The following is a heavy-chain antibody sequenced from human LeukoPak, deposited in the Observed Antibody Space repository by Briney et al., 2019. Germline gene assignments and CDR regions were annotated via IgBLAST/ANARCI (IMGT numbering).Heavy chain of an antibody. D-gene: IGHD3-3*01. CDR1: GFTFSTYW. Sequence: QPGGSLRLSCAASGFTFSTYWMSWVRQAPGKGLEWVANIKQDGNDKYYVDSVRGRFTISRDNAKNSLYLQMNSLRAEDTAMYYCAREFRLLDDYWGQGTLVTVSS. V-gene: IGHV3-7*01. CDR2: IKQDGNDK. CDR3: AREFRLLDDY. J-gene: IGHJ4*02.